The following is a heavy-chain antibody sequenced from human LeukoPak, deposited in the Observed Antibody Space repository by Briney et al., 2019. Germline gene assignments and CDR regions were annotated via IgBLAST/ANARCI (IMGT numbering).Heavy chain of an antibody. V-gene: IGHV4-4*07. CDR2: VYTSGST. Sequence: SETLSLTCTVSGGSISSYYWSWIRQPAGKGLEWIGRVYTSGSTNYNPSLKSRVTMSVDTSKNQFSLKLSSVTAADTAVYYCARDGAMVRGVIIEGNWFDPWGQGTLVTVSS. CDR3: ARDGAMVRGVIIEGNWFDP. CDR1: GGSISSYY. J-gene: IGHJ5*02. D-gene: IGHD3-10*01.